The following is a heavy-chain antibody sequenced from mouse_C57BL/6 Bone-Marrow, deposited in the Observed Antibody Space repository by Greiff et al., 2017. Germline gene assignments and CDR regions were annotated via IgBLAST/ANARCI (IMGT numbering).Heavy chain of an antibody. CDR3: ARGCDNYFDY. CDR2: ISSGGSYT. V-gene: IGHV5-6*01. CDR1: GFTFSSYG. Sequence: DVQLVESGGDLVKPGGSLKLSCAASGFTFSSYGMSWVRQTPDKRLEWVATISSGGSYTYYPDSVMGRLTISRDNAKNTLNLQLSSLKSEDTAMYYCARGCDNYFDYRGQGTTLTVSS. J-gene: IGHJ2*01. D-gene: IGHD2-2*01.